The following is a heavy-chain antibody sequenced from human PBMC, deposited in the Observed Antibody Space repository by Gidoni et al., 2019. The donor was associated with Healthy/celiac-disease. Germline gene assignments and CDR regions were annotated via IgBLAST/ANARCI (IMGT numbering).Heavy chain of an antibody. Sequence: QVQLVQSGAEVKKPGASVKVSCQASGYPFTSYGISWVRQAPGQGLEWMGWISAYNGNTNYAQKLQGRVTMTTDTSTSTAYMELRSLRSDDTAVYYCARGTAVAGAYNWFDPWGQGTLVTVSS. CDR1: GYPFTSYG. CDR2: ISAYNGNT. D-gene: IGHD6-19*01. J-gene: IGHJ5*02. CDR3: ARGTAVAGAYNWFDP. V-gene: IGHV1-18*01.